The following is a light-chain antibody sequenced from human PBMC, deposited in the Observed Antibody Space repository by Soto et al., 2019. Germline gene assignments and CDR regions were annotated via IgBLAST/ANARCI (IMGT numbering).Light chain of an antibody. CDR2: GAS. Sequence: EIVLTHSPATLSLSPGERATLSCRASQSVSSNLAWYQQKPGQAPRLLISGASNRATGIPARFSGSGSGTDFTLTISSLEPEDFAVYYCQHRSNWPLTFGGGTKVEIK. CDR3: QHRSNWPLT. J-gene: IGKJ4*01. V-gene: IGKV3-11*01. CDR1: QSVSSN.